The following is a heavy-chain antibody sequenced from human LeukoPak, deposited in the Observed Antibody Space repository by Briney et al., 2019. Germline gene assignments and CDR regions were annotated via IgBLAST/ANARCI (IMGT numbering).Heavy chain of an antibody. J-gene: IGHJ4*02. CDR1: GFSFRNYW. CDR2: IKEDGSKK. D-gene: IGHD4-17*01. CDR3: ARDGDGRGEDFDY. Sequence: GGSLRLSCVASGFSFRNYWMSWVRQAPGKGLEWVANIKEDGSKKNHLESVKGRFTISRDNAKNFLYLQMNSLRVEDTAPYYCARDGDGRGEDFDYWGQGILVTVSS. V-gene: IGHV3-7*01.